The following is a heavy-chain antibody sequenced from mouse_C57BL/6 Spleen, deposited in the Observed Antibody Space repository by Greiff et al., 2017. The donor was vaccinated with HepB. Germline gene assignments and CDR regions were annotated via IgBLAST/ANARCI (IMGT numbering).Heavy chain of an antibody. CDR3: ARSYYGKWYFDV. CDR2: IHPNSGST. V-gene: IGHV1-64*01. Sequence: QVQLQQPGAELVKPGASVKLSCKASGYTFTSYWMHWVKQRPGQGLEWIGMIHPNSGSTNYNEKFKSKATLTVDKSSSTAYMQLSSLTSEDSAVYYCARSYYGKWYFDVWGTGTTVTVSS. D-gene: IGHD2-10*01. CDR1: GYTFTSYW. J-gene: IGHJ1*03.